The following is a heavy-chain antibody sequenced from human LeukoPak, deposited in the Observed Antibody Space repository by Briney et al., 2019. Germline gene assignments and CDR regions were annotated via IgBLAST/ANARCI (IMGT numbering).Heavy chain of an antibody. Sequence: SETLSLTCTVSGGSISSSSYYWGWILQPPGKGLEWIGSIYYSGSTYYNPSLKSRVTISVDTSKNQFSLKLSSVTAADTAVYYCARDEQWLIYWGQGTLVTVSS. D-gene: IGHD6-19*01. CDR3: ARDEQWLIY. J-gene: IGHJ4*02. CDR2: IYYSGST. V-gene: IGHV4-39*07. CDR1: GGSISSSSYY.